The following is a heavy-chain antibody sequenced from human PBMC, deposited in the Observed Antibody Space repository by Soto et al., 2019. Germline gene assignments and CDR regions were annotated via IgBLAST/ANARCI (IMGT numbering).Heavy chain of an antibody. J-gene: IGHJ4*02. CDR2: ISSSGTYM. CDR1: GFTFSTSD. D-gene: IGHD2-8*01. Sequence: EVQLVESGGGLVEPGGSLRLSCAASGFTFSTSDMTWVRQAPGKGLEYVSSISSSGTYMFYGEPAKGRFTISRDNAKNSLYLQMNILRAEDTAVYYFARRSNSDIRCNEYFDYWGQGTLVTVSS. CDR3: ARRSNSDIRCNEYFDY. V-gene: IGHV3-21*02.